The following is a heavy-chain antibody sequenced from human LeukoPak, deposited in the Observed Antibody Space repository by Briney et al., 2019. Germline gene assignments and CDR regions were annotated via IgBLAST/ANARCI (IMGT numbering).Heavy chain of an antibody. V-gene: IGHV3-48*03. CDR3: ARVRIAARVFDY. CDR2: ISSSGSTI. CDR1: GFTFSSYE. J-gene: IGHJ4*02. Sequence: QPGGSLRLYCAASGFTFSSYEMNWVRQATGKGLEWVSYISSSGSTIYYADSVKGRFTISRDNAKNSLYLQMNSLRAEDTAVYYCARVRIAARVFDYWGQGTLVTVSS. D-gene: IGHD6-6*01.